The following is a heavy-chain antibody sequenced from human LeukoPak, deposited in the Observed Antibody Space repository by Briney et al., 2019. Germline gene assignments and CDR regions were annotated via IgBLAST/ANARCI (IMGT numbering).Heavy chain of an antibody. Sequence: SSVKVSCKASGGTFSSYAISWVRQAPGQALEWMGGIIPIFGTANYAQKFQGRVTITADESTSTAYMELSSLRSEDTAVYYCARARRGYDWAFDYWGQGTLVTVSS. CDR1: GGTFSSYA. D-gene: IGHD5-12*01. J-gene: IGHJ4*02. CDR3: ARARRGYDWAFDY. V-gene: IGHV1-69*01. CDR2: IIPIFGTA.